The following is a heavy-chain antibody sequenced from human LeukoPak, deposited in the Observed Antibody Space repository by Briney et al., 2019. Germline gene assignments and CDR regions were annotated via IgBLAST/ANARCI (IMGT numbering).Heavy chain of an antibody. CDR3: ASPYFCGGDCRGDAFDI. CDR2: IYHSGST. D-gene: IGHD2-21*02. Sequence: SGTLSLTCAVSGGSISSSNWWSWVRQPPGKGLEWIGEIYHSGSTNYNPSLKSRVTISVDKSKNQFSLKLSSVTAADTAVYYCASPYFCGGDCRGDAFDIWGQGTMVTVSS. J-gene: IGHJ3*02. CDR1: GGSISSSNW. V-gene: IGHV4-4*02.